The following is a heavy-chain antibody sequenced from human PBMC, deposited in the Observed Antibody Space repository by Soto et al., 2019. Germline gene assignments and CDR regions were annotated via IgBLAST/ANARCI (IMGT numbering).Heavy chain of an antibody. D-gene: IGHD5-18*01. CDR2: VSTFDGHT. CDR1: GYSFTNYG. Sequence: QVRLVQSGGEVKEPGASVKVSCKASGYSFTNYGISWVRQAPGQGLEWVGWVSTFDGHTNYEEKFRDRVTMTTDTSTSTAYMELRSLTSDDTAVYYCARDDGYRVDHFDPWGQGTLVTVSS. V-gene: IGHV1-18*01. CDR3: ARDDGYRVDHFDP. J-gene: IGHJ5*02.